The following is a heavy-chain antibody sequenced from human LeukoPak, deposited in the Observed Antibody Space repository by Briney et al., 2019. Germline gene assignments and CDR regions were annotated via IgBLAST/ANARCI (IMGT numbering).Heavy chain of an antibody. CDR3: ARGGAGWLQSNWFDP. CDR1: GYSFTSYW. D-gene: IGHD5-12*01. CDR2: INPNSGGT. V-gene: IGHV1-2*02. Sequence: PGKSLKISCKGSGYSFTSYWIGWVRQAPGQGLEWMGWINPNSGGTNYAQKFQGRVTMTRDTSISTAYMELSRLRSDDTAVYYCARGGAGWLQSNWFDPWGQGTLVTVSS. J-gene: IGHJ5*02.